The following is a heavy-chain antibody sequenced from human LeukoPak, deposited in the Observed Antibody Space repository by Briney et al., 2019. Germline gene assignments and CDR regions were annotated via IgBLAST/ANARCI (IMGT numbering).Heavy chain of an antibody. CDR1: GFTFDDYA. CDR3: ARAESYTSGWYGLDY. J-gene: IGHJ4*02. Sequence: GGSLRLSCAASGFTFDDYAMHWVRQAPGKGLEWVSGISWNSGSIGYADSVKGRFTISRDNAKNSLYLQMNSLRAEDTAVYYCARAESYTSGWYGLDYWGQGTLVTVSS. CDR2: ISWNSGSI. V-gene: IGHV3-9*01. D-gene: IGHD6-19*01.